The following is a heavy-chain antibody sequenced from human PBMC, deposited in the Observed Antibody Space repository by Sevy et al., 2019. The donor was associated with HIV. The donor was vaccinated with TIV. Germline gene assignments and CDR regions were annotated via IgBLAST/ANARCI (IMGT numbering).Heavy chain of an antibody. CDR2: INSDRQT. Sequence: PSETLSLTCAVYGGSFSGYYWTWIRQFPGKELQWIGEINSDRQTKNNPSLSSRVTISVDSSKNQLSLKLISVTAADTAVYYCARGRMDFWSGYYDFWGRGTLVTVSS. V-gene: IGHV4-34*01. CDR1: GGSFSGYY. D-gene: IGHD3-3*01. CDR3: ARGRMDFWSGYYDF. J-gene: IGHJ4*02.